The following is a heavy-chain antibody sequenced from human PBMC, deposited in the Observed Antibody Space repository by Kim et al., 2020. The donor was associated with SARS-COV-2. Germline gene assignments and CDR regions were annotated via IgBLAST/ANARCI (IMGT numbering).Heavy chain of an antibody. V-gene: IGHV3-30*04. D-gene: IGHD2-8*01. Sequence: ASVKGRLTNSRDNSKNTLYLQMNSLKTEDTAVYYCARDKGIVLMVYAFASWGQGTLCTVSS. CDR3: ARDKGIVLMVYAFAS. J-gene: IGHJ4*02.